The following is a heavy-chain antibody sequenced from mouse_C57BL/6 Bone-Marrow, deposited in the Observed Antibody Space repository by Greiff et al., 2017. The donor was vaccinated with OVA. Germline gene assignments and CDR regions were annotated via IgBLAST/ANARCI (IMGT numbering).Heavy chain of an antibody. D-gene: IGHD1-1*01. Sequence: EVKLQESGGGLVKPGGSLKLSCAASGFTFSDYGMHWVRQAPEKGLEWVAYISSGSSTIYYADTVKGRFTISRDNAKNTLFLQMTSLRSEDTAMYYCARDYYGSRWYFDVWGTGTTVTVSS. CDR3: ARDYYGSRWYFDV. V-gene: IGHV5-17*01. CDR1: GFTFSDYG. J-gene: IGHJ1*03. CDR2: ISSGSSTI.